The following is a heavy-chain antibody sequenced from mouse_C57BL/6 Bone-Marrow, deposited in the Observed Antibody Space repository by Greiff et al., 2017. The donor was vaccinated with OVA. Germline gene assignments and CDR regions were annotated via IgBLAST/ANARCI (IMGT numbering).Heavy chain of an antibody. V-gene: IGHV1-9*01. CDR3: ARRGPTYYYGSIFYWYFDV. D-gene: IGHD1-1*01. CDR1: GYTFTGYW. Sequence: VQLQQSGAELMKPGASVKLSCKATGYTFTGYWIEWVKQRPGHGLEWIGEILPGSGSTNYNEKFKGKATLTVDKSSSTAYMQLSSLTSEDSAVYYCARRGPTYYYGSIFYWYFDVWGTGTTVTVSS. J-gene: IGHJ1*03. CDR2: ILPGSGST.